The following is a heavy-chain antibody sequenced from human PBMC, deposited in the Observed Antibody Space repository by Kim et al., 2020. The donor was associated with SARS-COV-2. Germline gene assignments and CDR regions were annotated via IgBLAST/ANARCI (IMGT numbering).Heavy chain of an antibody. CDR3: PREITIFGVVQNRDYYYGMDV. D-gene: IGHD3-3*01. J-gene: IGHJ6*02. CDR2: IYSGGST. V-gene: IGHV3-53*04. Sequence: GGSLRLSCAASGFTVSSNYMSWVRQAPGKGLEWVSVIYSGGSTYYADSVKGRFTISRHNSKNTLYLQMNSLRAEDTAVYYCPREITIFGVVQNRDYYYGMDVWGQGTTVTVSS. CDR1: GFTVSSNY.